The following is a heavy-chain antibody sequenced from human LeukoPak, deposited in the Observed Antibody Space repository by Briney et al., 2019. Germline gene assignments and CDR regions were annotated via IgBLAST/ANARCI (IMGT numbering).Heavy chain of an antibody. CDR1: GYTFTSYG. CDR2: ISAYNGNT. CDR3: ARDLRAYQLLPFFYYFDY. D-gene: IGHD2-2*01. Sequence: ASVKVSCKASGYTFTSYGISWVRQAPGQGLEWMGWISAYNGNTNYAQKLQGRVTMTTDTSTSTAYMELRSLRSDDTAVYYCARDLRAYQLLPFFYYFDYWGQGTLVTVSS. J-gene: IGHJ4*02. V-gene: IGHV1-18*01.